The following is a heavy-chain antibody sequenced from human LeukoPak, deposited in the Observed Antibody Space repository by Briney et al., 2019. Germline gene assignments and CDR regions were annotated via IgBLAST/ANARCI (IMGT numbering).Heavy chain of an antibody. J-gene: IGHJ4*02. CDR2: ISGSGGST. Sequence: GGSLRLSCAASGFTVSNNYMSWIRQAPGKGLEWVSAISGSGGSTYYADSVKGRFTISRDNSKNTLYLQMNSLRAEDTAVYYCAKDLHSTFYDFLYYFDYWGQGTLVTVSS. V-gene: IGHV3-23*01. CDR3: AKDLHSTFYDFLYYFDY. D-gene: IGHD3-3*01. CDR1: GFTVSNNY.